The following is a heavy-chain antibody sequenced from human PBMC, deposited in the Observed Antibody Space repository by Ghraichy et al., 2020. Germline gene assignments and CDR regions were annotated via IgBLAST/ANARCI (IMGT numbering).Heavy chain of an antibody. Sequence: SVKVSCKASGGTFSSYAISWVRQAPGQGLEWMGGIIPIFGTANYAQKFQGRVTITADESTSTAYMELSSLRSEDTAVYYCARGSATMIVVVNDAFDIWGQGTMVTVSS. CDR2: IIPIFGTA. V-gene: IGHV1-69*13. J-gene: IGHJ3*02. D-gene: IGHD3-22*01. CDR3: ARGSATMIVVVNDAFDI. CDR1: GGTFSSYA.